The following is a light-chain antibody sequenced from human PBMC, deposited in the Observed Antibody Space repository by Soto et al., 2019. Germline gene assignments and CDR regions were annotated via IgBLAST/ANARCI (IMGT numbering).Light chain of an antibody. V-gene: IGKV3-20*01. CDR2: GAS. Sequence: EIVLTQSPGTLSLSPGERATLSCRASQSVSSSYLAWYQQKPGQAPRLLIYGASSRATGIPDRFSGSGSGTDFTLTISRLEPEDCAVYYCQQYGSSRWTFGQGTKVDSK. CDR3: QQYGSSRWT. CDR1: QSVSSSY. J-gene: IGKJ1*01.